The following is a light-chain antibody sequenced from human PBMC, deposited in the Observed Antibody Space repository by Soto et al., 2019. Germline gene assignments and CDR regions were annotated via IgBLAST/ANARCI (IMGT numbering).Light chain of an antibody. CDR3: QQYNSFPT. V-gene: IGKV1-5*03. CDR2: KAS. Sequence: DIQMTQSPSTLSASVGDRVTITCRASQSISSWLAWYQQKPGKAPKLLIYKASSLESGVQSRFSGSGSGTEFTLTISSLQPDDLATYYCQQYNSFPTFGQGTKVEIK. J-gene: IGKJ1*01. CDR1: QSISSW.